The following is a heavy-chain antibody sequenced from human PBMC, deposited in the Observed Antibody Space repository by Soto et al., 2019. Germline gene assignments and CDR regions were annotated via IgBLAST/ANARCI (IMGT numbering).Heavy chain of an antibody. CDR1: GGSISGNY. J-gene: IGHJ4*02. D-gene: IGHD5-18*01. Sequence: QVQLQESGPGLMKPSETLSLTCTVSGGSISGNYWSWIRQTPGKGLEWIGYMYFTGSTNYNPSLTSRVTTSVDTSKHQSSLKLSSVTAAVTVIYYFAKYTAMVADFWGQGTLVTVSS. CDR2: MYFTGST. CDR3: AKYTAMVADF. V-gene: IGHV4-59*01.